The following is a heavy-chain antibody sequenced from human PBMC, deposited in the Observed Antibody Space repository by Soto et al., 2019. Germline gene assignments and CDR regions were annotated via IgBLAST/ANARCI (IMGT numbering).Heavy chain of an antibody. CDR3: AKMGGGGAATPLRC. Sequence: QVQLVQSGAEVKKPGASVKVSCKASGYTFTDYFIHWVRQAPGQGFEWMGWINPNSRGTNYAQKFQGRVTMTRDTSNSTAYMELRGLTSDDTAVYYCAKMGGGGAATPLRCWGQGTLVTVSS. J-gene: IGHJ4*02. V-gene: IGHV1-2*02. CDR2: INPNSRGT. CDR1: GYTFTDYF. D-gene: IGHD1-26*01.